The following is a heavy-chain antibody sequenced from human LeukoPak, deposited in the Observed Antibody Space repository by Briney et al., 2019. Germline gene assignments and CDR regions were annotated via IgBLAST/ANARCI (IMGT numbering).Heavy chain of an antibody. D-gene: IGHD2-15*01. V-gene: IGHV4-38-2*01. CDR3: PTGCSGGSCFRGSWFDP. Sequence: SETLSLTCAVSGYSISGGYYWGWFQQPPGEGLGWIGSIFHTGSTYYNPSLKNRVTISMDTSKNHFSLKLTSVTAADTALYYCPTGCSGGSCFRGSWFDPWGHGTLVTVSS. CDR1: GYSISGGYY. CDR2: IFHTGST. J-gene: IGHJ5*02.